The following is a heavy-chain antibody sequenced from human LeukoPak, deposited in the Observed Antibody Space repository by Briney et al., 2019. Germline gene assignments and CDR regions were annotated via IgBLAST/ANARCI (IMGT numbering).Heavy chain of an antibody. CDR1: GFIFRSYW. CDR3: ATHDVLTGYPYFDN. V-gene: IGHV3-7*01. Sequence: GGSLRLSCATSGFIFRSYWMRWVRQAPGKGLEGVANIKQDGSDKYYVDSVKGRFTISRDNAKNSLYLQMNSLGAGDAAVYYCATHDVLTGYPYFDNWGQGTLVTVSS. CDR2: IKQDGSDK. D-gene: IGHD3-9*01. J-gene: IGHJ4*02.